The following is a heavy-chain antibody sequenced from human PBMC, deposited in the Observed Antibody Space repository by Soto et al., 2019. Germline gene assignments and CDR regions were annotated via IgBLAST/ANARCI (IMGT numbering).Heavy chain of an antibody. CDR1: GYTFTSYD. J-gene: IGHJ3*02. CDR2: IYPGDSDT. Sequence: KVSCKASGYTFTSYDINWVRQMPGKGLEWMGIIYPGDSDTRYSPSFQGQVTISADKSISTAYLQWSSLKASDTAMYYCASPPTGTVDAFDIWGQGTMVTVSS. V-gene: IGHV5-51*01. D-gene: IGHD1-1*01. CDR3: ASPPTGTVDAFDI.